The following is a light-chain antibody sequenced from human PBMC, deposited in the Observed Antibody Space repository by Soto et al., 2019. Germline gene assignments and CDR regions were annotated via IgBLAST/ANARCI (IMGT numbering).Light chain of an antibody. CDR3: QQYGSSRWT. V-gene: IGKV3-20*01. CDR2: GAT. Sequence: EIVLTQSPGTLSLSTGERVTLSCRASQSISGSYLAWYQQKRGQAPRLLVYGATTRATGIPARFSGSGSGTDFTLTISRLEPEDFAVYYCQQYGSSRWTFGQGTKVDIK. CDR1: QSISGSY. J-gene: IGKJ1*01.